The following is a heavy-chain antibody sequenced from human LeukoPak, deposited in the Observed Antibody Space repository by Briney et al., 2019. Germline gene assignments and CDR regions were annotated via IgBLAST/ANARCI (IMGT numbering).Heavy chain of an antibody. CDR3: ARSYHDTYIPEY. CDR1: GFTFTAYG. D-gene: IGHD3-22*01. J-gene: IGHJ4*02. V-gene: IGHV3-7*01. Sequence: GGSLRLSCAALGFTFTAYGSTWCAQAPGKGLEWVANIKQDGSEKYYVDSVKGRLTISRENAKNSLYLRMNSLRAQATAVYYCARSYHDTYIPEYWGQGTLVTVSS. CDR2: IKQDGSEK.